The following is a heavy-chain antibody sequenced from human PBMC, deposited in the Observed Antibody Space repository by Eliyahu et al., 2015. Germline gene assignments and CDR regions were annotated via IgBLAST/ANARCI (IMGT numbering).Heavy chain of an antibody. Sequence: QVQLQESGPGLVKPSETLSLTCTVSGXXXSXYYWXWIRXPAGKGLEWIGRIYTSGGTNYNPSLKSRVTMSVDTSKNQFSLKLSSVTAADTAVYYCARAEITMMKNEDYGMDVWGQGTTVTVSS. D-gene: IGHD3-22*01. CDR1: GXXXSXYY. V-gene: IGHV4-4*07. CDR3: ARAEITMMKNEDYGMDV. J-gene: IGHJ6*02. CDR2: IYTSGGT.